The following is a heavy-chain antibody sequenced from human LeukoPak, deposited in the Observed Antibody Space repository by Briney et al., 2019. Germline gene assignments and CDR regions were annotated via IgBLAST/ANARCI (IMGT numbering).Heavy chain of an antibody. CDR2: ISAYNGNT. CDR1: GYTFTSYG. CDR3: ARSPVVARRVPAAMPLDY. Sequence: GASVKVSCKASGYTFTSYGISWVRQAPGQGLEWMGWISAYNGNTNYAQKLQGRVTMTTDTSTSTAYMELRSLRSDDTAVYYCARSPVVARRVPAAMPLDYWGQGTLVTVSS. V-gene: IGHV1-18*01. J-gene: IGHJ4*02. D-gene: IGHD2-2*01.